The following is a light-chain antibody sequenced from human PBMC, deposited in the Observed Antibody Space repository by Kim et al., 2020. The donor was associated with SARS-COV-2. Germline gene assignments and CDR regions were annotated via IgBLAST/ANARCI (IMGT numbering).Light chain of an antibody. Sequence: VAVGQTVSMTCQGDNLRSYYATWYQQKPGQAAILVIYGKRDRASGIPDRFTGSGSGNTASLTITGTQAGDEADYYCNSRDSNDNVVFGGGTKLTVL. V-gene: IGLV3-19*01. J-gene: IGLJ2*01. CDR1: NLRSYY. CDR3: NSRDSNDNVV. CDR2: GKR.